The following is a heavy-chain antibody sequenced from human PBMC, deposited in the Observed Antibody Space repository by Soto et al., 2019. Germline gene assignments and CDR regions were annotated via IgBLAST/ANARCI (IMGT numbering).Heavy chain of an antibody. D-gene: IGHD2-21*02. V-gene: IGHV4-59*01. CDR2: IYYSGST. Sequence: SETLSLTCTVSGGSISSYYWSWIRQPPGKGLEWIGYIYYSGSTNYNPSLKSRVTISVDTSKNQFSLKLSSVTAADTAVYYCARVQYCGGDCYPWYFDLWGRGTLVT. CDR1: GGSISSYY. J-gene: IGHJ2*01. CDR3: ARVQYCGGDCYPWYFDL.